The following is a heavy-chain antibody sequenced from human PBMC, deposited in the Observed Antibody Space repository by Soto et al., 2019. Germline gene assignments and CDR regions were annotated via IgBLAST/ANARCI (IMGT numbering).Heavy chain of an antibody. Sequence: GGSLRLSCAASGFTFSSYAMSWVRQAPGKGLEWVSAISGSGGSTYYADSVKGRFTIYRDNSKNTLYLQMKSLRAEDTAVYYCAKGDIVVVPAAMNDYWGQGTLVTVSS. J-gene: IGHJ4*02. V-gene: IGHV3-23*01. CDR2: ISGSGGST. CDR1: GFTFSSYA. D-gene: IGHD2-2*01. CDR3: AKGDIVVVPAAMNDY.